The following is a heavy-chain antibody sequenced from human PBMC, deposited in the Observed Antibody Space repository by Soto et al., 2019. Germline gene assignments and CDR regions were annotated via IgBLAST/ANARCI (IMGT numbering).Heavy chain of an antibody. CDR2: IIPIFGTA. J-gene: IGHJ5*02. CDR3: ARGSGYVRSIQNNWFDP. V-gene: IGHV1-69*12. CDR1: GGTFSSYA. D-gene: IGHD5-12*01. Sequence: QVQLVQSGAEVKKPGSSVKVSCKASGGTFSSYAISWVRQAPGQGLEWMGGIIPIFGTANYAQKFLGRVTNTADEAPSTAYVGLSSLRSEDTAVYYCARGSGYVRSIQNNWFDPRGQGTLVTVSS.